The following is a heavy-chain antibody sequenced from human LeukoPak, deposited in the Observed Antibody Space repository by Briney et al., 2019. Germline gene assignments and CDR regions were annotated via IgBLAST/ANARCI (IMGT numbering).Heavy chain of an antibody. CDR3: AKDMLGSGSYKDPDY. CDR2: ISYDGSNK. V-gene: IGHV3-30*18. Sequence: QPGGSLRLSCAASGFTFSSYGMHWVRQAPGKGLEWVAVISYDGSNKYYADSVKGRFTISRDNSKNTLYLQMNSLRVEDTAVYYCAKDMLGSGSYKDPDYWGQGTLVTVSS. CDR1: GFTFSSYG. J-gene: IGHJ4*02. D-gene: IGHD1-26*01.